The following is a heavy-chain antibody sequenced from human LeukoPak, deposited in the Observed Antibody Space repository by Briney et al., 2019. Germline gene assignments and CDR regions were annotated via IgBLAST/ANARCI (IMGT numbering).Heavy chain of an antibody. CDR2: IYYSGST. J-gene: IGHJ5*02. CDR1: GGSISSYY. Sequence: SETLSLTCTVSGGSISSYYWSWIRQPPGKGLEWIGYIYYSGSTNYNPSLKSRVTISVDTSKNQFSLKLSSVTAAATAVYYCAISRTNIAVAGTWGQGTLVTVSS. CDR3: AISRTNIAVAGT. D-gene: IGHD6-19*01. V-gene: IGHV4-59*08.